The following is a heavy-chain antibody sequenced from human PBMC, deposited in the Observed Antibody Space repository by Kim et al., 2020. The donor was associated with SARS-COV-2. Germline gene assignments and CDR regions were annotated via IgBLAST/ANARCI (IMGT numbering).Heavy chain of an antibody. Sequence: STNYSPSLKSRVTISVDTSKNQFSLKLSSVTAADTAVYYCARAAVAGLGSWGQGTLVTVSS. CDR2: ST. CDR3: ARAAVAGLGS. D-gene: IGHD6-19*01. J-gene: IGHJ5*02. V-gene: IGHV4-34*01.